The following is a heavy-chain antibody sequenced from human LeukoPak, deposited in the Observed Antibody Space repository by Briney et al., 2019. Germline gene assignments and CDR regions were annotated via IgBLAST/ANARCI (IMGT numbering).Heavy chain of an antibody. CDR3: ARGLNSGYYYYGMDV. CDR1: AYPFTGYY. CDR2: INPNSGGT. D-gene: IGHD4-23*01. Sequence: SVHLSCYASAYPFTGYYMHSVRQPPAPGLEWIRWINPNSGGTNYAQKFQGRVTMTRDTSISTAYMELSRLRSDDTAVYYCARGLNSGYYYYGMDVWGQGTTVTVSS. J-gene: IGHJ6*02. V-gene: IGHV1-2*02.